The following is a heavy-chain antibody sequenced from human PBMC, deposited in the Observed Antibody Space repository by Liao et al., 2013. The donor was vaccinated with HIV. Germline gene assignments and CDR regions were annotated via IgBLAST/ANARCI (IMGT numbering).Heavy chain of an antibody. CDR1: GGSISSGTYY. V-gene: IGHV4-61*02. D-gene: IGHD3-22*01. J-gene: IGHJ4*02. CDR3: ARIGADYYDSSGYYARLYYFDY. Sequence: QVQLQESGPGLVKPSQTLSLTCTVSGGSISSGTYYWSWIRQPAGKGLEWIGRIYTSGSTNYNPSLKSRVTMSVDTSKNQFSLKLSSVTAADTAVYYCARIGADYYDSSGYYARLYYFDYWGQGTLVTVSS. CDR2: IYTSGST.